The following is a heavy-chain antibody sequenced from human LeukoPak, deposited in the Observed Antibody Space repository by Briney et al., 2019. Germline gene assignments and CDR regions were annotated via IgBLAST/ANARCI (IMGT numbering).Heavy chain of an antibody. J-gene: IGHJ4*02. D-gene: IGHD2-2*02. CDR1: GYTFTGHY. V-gene: IGHV1-2*02. CDR2: INPNNRRT. Sequence: ASVKVSCKASGYTFTGHYMHWVRQAPGQGLDWMGWINPNNRRTKNAQKFQGRVTMTRDTSISTAYMELSRLRSDDTAVYSCSRDYGFYSGLYYFDYWGQGTLVTVSS. CDR3: SRDYGFYSGLYYFDY.